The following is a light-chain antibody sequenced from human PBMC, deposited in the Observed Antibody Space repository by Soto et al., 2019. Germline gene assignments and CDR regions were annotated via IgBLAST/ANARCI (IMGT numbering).Light chain of an antibody. CDR3: QPCRTSPLN. J-gene: IGKJ4*01. Sequence: EIVMTQSPATLSVSPGEGATVSCKASQNVYNNLAWYQQRPGQPPRLLIYDASTRATGISARFSGSGYGTEFTLTISTLLSEDFAVYLRQPCRTSPLNSGGGTKVEI. V-gene: IGKV3-15*01. CDR2: DAS. CDR1: QNVYNN.